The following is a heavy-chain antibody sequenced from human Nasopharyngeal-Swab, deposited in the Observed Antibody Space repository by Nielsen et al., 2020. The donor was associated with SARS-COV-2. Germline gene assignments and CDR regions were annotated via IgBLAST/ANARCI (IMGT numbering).Heavy chain of an antibody. D-gene: IGHD1-1*01. V-gene: IGHV3-9*01. J-gene: IGHJ4*02. CDR2: ISWNSGSI. CDR1: GFTFDDYA. CDR3: AKDGIDERFDY. Sequence: SLKISCAASGFTFDDYAMHWVRQAPGKGLEWVSGISWNSGSIGYADSVKGRFTISRDNAKNSLYLQMNSLRAEDTALYYCAKDGIDERFDYWGQGPRSPSPQ.